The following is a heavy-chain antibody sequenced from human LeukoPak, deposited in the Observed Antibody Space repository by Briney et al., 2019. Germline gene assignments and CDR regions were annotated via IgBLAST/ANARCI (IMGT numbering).Heavy chain of an antibody. CDR1: GGSFSGYY. CDR3: ARDNWNYGSSMDV. Sequence: SETLSLTCAVYGGSFSGYYWSWIRQPPGKGLEWIGEINHSGSTNYNPSLKSRVTISVDTSKNQFSLKLSSVTAADTAVYHCARDNWNYGSSMDVWGQGTTVTVSS. CDR2: INHSGST. J-gene: IGHJ6*02. D-gene: IGHD1-7*01. V-gene: IGHV4-34*01.